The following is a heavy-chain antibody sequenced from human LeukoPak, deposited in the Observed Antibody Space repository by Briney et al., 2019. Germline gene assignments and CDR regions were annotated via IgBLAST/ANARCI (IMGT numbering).Heavy chain of an antibody. Sequence: ASVKVSCKASGYTFTSYGISWVRQAPGQGLEWMGWISAYNGSTNYAQKLQGRVTMTTDTSTSTAYMELRSLRSDDTAVYYCARDPYDFWSGYHDYWGQGTLVTVSS. J-gene: IGHJ4*02. CDR3: ARDPYDFWSGYHDY. CDR2: ISAYNGST. D-gene: IGHD3-3*01. CDR1: GYTFTSYG. V-gene: IGHV1-18*01.